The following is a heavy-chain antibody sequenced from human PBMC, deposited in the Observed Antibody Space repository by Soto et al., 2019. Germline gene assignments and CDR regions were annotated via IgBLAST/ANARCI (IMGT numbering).Heavy chain of an antibody. J-gene: IGHJ4*02. CDR1: GYTFTSYA. CDR2: INAGNGST. Sequence: ASVKVSCKASGYTFTSYAMHWVRQAPGQRLEWMGWINAGNGSTYYAESVKGRFTISRDISKNTLYLQMSSLRDEDTAVYYCASGPGPTNYYDILTGPQGVLDSWGQGTLVTVSS. D-gene: IGHD3-9*01. V-gene: IGHV1-3*01. CDR3: ASGPGPTNYYDILTGPQGVLDS.